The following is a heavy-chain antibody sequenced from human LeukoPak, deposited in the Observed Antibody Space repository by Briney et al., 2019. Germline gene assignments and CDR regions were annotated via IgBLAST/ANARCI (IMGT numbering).Heavy chain of an antibody. D-gene: IGHD2-15*01. CDR2: ISSSGSTT. V-gene: IGHV3-48*03. CDR3: AKSGLNRFDY. CDR1: GFTFSSYE. J-gene: IGHJ4*02. Sequence: GGSLRLSCVASGFTFSSYEMNWVRQAPGKGLEWVSYISSSGSTTYSADSVKGRFTISRDDSKNTLYLQMNSLRAEDTAVYYCAKSGLNRFDYWGQGTLVTVSS.